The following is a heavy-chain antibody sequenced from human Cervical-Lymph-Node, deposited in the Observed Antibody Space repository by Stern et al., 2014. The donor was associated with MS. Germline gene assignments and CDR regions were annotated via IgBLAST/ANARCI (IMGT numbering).Heavy chain of an antibody. J-gene: IGHJ4*02. CDR1: GFTLSSYW. Sequence: EMQLEESGGGLVQPGEYLRLSCAASGFTLSSYWMHWGRQAPGKGLVWISRMNNDVSTTNYAYSVKGRFTISRDNAKNMAFLQLDGLIADDTGVYFCARDVQGDVNYTLDQWGQGTLVTVSS. V-gene: IGHV3-74*01. CDR3: ARDVQGDVNYTLDQ. CDR2: MNNDVSTT. D-gene: IGHD1-7*01.